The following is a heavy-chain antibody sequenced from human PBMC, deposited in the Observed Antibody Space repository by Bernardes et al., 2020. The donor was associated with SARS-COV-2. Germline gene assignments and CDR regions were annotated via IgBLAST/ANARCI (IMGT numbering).Heavy chain of an antibody. CDR1: GFTFSSYA. Sequence: GGSLRLSCAASGFTFSSYAMSWVRQAPGKGLEWVSVISCSGGSTYYADSVKGRFTISRDDSKNTLYLQMNSLRAEDTAVYYCARIDEVTGRDYWGQGTLVTVSS. CDR3: ARIDEVTGRDY. V-gene: IGHV3-23*01. CDR2: ISCSGGST. D-gene: IGHD6-19*01. J-gene: IGHJ4*02.